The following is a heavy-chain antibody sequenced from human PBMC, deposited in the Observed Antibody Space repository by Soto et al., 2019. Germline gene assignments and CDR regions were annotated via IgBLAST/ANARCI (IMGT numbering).Heavy chain of an antibody. D-gene: IGHD3-22*01. CDR1: GGTFSTYT. CDR2: IIPIIGII. Sequence: QVQLVQSGAEVKKPGSSVKVSCKASGGTFSTYTITWVRQAPGQGLEWMGRIIPIIGIINYAQKFQGRVTITADKFTGTANMELTRLRADDTAAYYCAGYPDSHYNDSHASSYPWGQGTLVTVSS. J-gene: IGHJ5*02. CDR3: AGYPDSHYNDSHASSYP. V-gene: IGHV1-69*02.